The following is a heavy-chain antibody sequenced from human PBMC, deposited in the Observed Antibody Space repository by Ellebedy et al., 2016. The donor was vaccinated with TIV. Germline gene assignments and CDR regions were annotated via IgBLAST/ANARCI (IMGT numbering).Heavy chain of an antibody. D-gene: IGHD6-13*01. V-gene: IGHV1-24*01. J-gene: IGHJ4*02. CDR3: ARGRWHQLNFDN. Sequence: ASVKVSXXVSGYTLIELSMHWVRQAPGKGLEWMGGFDLEAGETIYAQKFQGRVTMTRNTSISTAYMELSSLRSEDTAVYYCARGRWHQLNFDNWGQGTLVTVSS. CDR1: GYTLIELS. CDR2: FDLEAGET.